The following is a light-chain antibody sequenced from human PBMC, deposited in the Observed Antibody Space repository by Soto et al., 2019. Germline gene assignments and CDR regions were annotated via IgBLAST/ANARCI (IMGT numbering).Light chain of an antibody. CDR3: AAWDDSLNGV. CDR1: SSNIGSNT. Sequence: QSVLTQPPSASGTPGQRVTISCSGSSSNIGSNTVNWYQQLPGTAPKLLIYSNNQRPSGVPDRFSGSKSGTSASLAISGLQYEDEADYYCAAWDDSLNGVFGGGTQLTVL. V-gene: IGLV1-44*01. J-gene: IGLJ2*01. CDR2: SNN.